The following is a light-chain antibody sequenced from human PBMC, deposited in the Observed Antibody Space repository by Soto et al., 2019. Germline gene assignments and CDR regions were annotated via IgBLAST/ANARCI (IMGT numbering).Light chain of an antibody. CDR1: QSVSSY. V-gene: IGKV3-11*01. Sequence: EIVWTQSPGTLSFSPGERATLSCRASQSVSSYLAWYQQKPGQAPRLLIYDASNRATGIPARFSGSGSGTDFTLTISSLEPEDFAVYYCQQRSNWPPWTFGQGTKVDIK. CDR3: QQRSNWPPWT. J-gene: IGKJ1*01. CDR2: DAS.